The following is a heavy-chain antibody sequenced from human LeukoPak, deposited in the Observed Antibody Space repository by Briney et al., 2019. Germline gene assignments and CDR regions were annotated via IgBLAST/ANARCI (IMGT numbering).Heavy chain of an antibody. CDR3: ARGDIVVLPAGIPHNWFDP. Sequence: PGGSLRLSCAASGFTFSRHGMHWVRQAPGKGLELVAVIGETGRAKNYADSVEGRFTASRDNFKNTLYLEMNSLRYDDTALYYCARGDIVVLPAGIPHNWFDPWGQGTLVTVSS. CDR1: GFTFSRHG. D-gene: IGHD2-2*02. CDR2: IGETGRAK. J-gene: IGHJ5*02. V-gene: IGHV3-33*08.